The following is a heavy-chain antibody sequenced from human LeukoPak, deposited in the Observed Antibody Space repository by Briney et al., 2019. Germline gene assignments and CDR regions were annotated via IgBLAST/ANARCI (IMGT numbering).Heavy chain of an antibody. CDR1: GVSISSSNSY. J-gene: IGHJ4*02. CDR2: IYYSGNT. Sequence: SETLSLTCTVSGVSISSSNSYWGWIRQPPGKGLEWIGSIYYSGNTNYNASLKSQVSISIDTSKNQFSLRLTSVTAADTAVYYCARQTGSGLFILPGGQGTLVTVSS. CDR3: ARQTGSGLFILP. V-gene: IGHV4-39*01. D-gene: IGHD3/OR15-3a*01.